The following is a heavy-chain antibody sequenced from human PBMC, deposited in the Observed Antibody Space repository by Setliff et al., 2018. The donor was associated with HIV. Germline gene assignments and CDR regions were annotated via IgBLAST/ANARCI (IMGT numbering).Heavy chain of an antibody. D-gene: IGHD5-18*01. V-gene: IGHV4-59*11. Sequence: PSETLSLTCTVSGGSISSHYWSWIRQPPGKGLEWIGYIYYSGSTNYNPSLKSRVTISLDMSKNQFSLRLSSVTAADTAVYYCARDSGYSFGFNYFDYWGQGTLVTVSS. CDR1: GGSISSHY. J-gene: IGHJ4*02. CDR2: IYYSGST. CDR3: ARDSGYSFGFNYFDY.